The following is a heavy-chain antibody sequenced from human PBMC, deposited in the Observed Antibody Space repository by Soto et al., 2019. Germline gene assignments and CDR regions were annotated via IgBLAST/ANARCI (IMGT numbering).Heavy chain of an antibody. Sequence: ASVKVSCKASGYTFTSYYMHWVRQAPGQGLEWMGIINPSGGSISYAQKFQGRVTMTRDTSTSTVYMELNSLRSEDTAVYYCARSGVGTMVRGVTHFDYWGQGTLVTVSS. J-gene: IGHJ4*02. CDR2: INPSGGSI. CDR3: ARSGVGTMVRGVTHFDY. V-gene: IGHV1-46*03. D-gene: IGHD3-10*01. CDR1: GYTFTSYY.